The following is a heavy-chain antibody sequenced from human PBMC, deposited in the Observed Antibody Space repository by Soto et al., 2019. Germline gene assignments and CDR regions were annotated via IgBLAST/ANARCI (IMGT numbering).Heavy chain of an antibody. Sequence: ASVKVSCKASGYTFTSYDINWVRQATGQGLEWMGWMNPNSGNTGYAQKFQGRVTMTRNISISTAYMELSSLRSEDTAVYYCARGTSLNCSGGSCYSPHFDYWGQGTLVTVSS. J-gene: IGHJ4*02. V-gene: IGHV1-8*01. D-gene: IGHD2-15*01. CDR1: GYTFTSYD. CDR3: ARGTSLNCSGGSCYSPHFDY. CDR2: MNPNSGNT.